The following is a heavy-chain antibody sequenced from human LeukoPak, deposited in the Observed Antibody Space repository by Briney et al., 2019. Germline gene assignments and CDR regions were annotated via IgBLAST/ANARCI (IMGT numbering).Heavy chain of an antibody. J-gene: IGHJ4*02. CDR1: GFTFSNAW. Sequence: GGSLRLSCAASGFTFSNAWMSWVRQSPGKGLEWVGRIKSKTDGGTTDYAAPVKGRFTISRDDSKNTLYLQMNSLKTEDTAVYYCTTALSGYSGSYFDYWGQGTLVTVSS. V-gene: IGHV3-15*01. CDR3: TTALSGYSGSYFDY. CDR2: IKSKTDGGTT. D-gene: IGHD1-26*01.